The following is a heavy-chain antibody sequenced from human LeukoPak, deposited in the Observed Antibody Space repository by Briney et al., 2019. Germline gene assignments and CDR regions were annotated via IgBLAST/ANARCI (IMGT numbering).Heavy chain of an antibody. CDR1: GFTFSSYA. D-gene: IGHD1-26*01. Sequence: GGSLRLSCAASGFTFSSYAMSWVRPAPGKGLEWVSAISGSGGSTYYAYSVKGRFTISRDNSKNTLYLQMNSQRAEDTSVNYRAKEKALLLPHFFAYGGQGTLVTVSA. CDR2: ISGSGGST. CDR3: AKEKALLLPHFFAY. V-gene: IGHV3-23*01. J-gene: IGHJ4*02.